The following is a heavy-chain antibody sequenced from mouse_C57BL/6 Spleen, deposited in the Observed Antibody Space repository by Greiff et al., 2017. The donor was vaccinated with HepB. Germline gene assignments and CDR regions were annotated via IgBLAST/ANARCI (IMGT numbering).Heavy chain of an antibody. Sequence: VQLKESGPELVKPGASVKISCKASGYSFTGYYMNWVKQSPEKSLEWIGEINPSTGGTTYNQKFKAKATLTVDKSSSTAYMQLKSLTSEDSAVYYCAKGVVADYYAMDYWGQGTSVTVSS. J-gene: IGHJ4*01. CDR1: GYSFTGYY. CDR2: INPSTGGT. D-gene: IGHD1-1*01. CDR3: AKGVVADYYAMDY. V-gene: IGHV1-42*01.